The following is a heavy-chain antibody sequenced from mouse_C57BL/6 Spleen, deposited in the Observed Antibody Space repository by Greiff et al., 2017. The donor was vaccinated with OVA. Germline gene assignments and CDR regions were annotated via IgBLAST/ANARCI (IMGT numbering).Heavy chain of an antibody. CDR3: ARGSGYFDY. Sequence: EVQLVESGGGLVKPGGSLKLSCAASGFTFSSYAMSWVRQTPEKRLEWVATISDGGSYTYYPDNVKGRFTISRDNAKNNLYLQMSHLKSEDTAMYYSARGSGYFDYWGQGTTLTVSS. V-gene: IGHV5-4*01. CDR2: ISDGGSYT. J-gene: IGHJ2*01. D-gene: IGHD3-1*01. CDR1: GFTFSSYA.